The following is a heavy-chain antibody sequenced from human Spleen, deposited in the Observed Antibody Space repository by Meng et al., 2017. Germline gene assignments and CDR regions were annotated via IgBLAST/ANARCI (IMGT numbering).Heavy chain of an antibody. D-gene: IGHD5-12*01. Sequence: ASVKVSCKASGYTFTGYYMHWVRQAPGQGLEWMGWINTYTGNPTYAQGFTGRFVFSLDSSVSTAYLQISSLTAEDSAVHYCARESTYSHTFNIWGQGTAVTVSS. J-gene: IGHJ3*02. V-gene: IGHV7-4-1*02. CDR1: GYTFTGYY. CDR3: ARESTYSHTFNI. CDR2: INTYTGNP.